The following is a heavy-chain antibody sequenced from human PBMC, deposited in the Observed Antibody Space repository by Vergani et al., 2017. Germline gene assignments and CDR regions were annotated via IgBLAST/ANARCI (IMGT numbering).Heavy chain of an antibody. Sequence: EVQLLESGGDLVQPGGSLRLSCAASGFTFNQYAMNWVRQAPGKGLEWVSGISGSGGSTYYAGSVKGRFTISRDSSKNKLYLQMNSLSAGDTAVYYWAKANPRNSGYDYLYYYHAMDVWGQGTTVTVSS. CDR1: GFTFNQYA. CDR2: ISGSGGST. D-gene: IGHD5-12*01. J-gene: IGHJ6*02. V-gene: IGHV3-23*01. CDR3: AKANPRNSGYDYLYYYHAMDV.